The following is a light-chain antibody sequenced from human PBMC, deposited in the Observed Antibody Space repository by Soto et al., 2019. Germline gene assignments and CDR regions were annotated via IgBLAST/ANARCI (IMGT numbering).Light chain of an antibody. CDR2: EIN. CDR3: SSYAGSNIYV. V-gene: IGLV2-8*01. Sequence: QSALTQPPSASGSPGQSVTITCTGTSSDVGAFNYVSWYQQHPGKAPKLIIFEINKRPSGVPDRFSGSKSGNTASLTVSGLQAEDEADYYCSSYAGSNIYVFGGGNQLTVL. CDR1: SSDVGAFNY. J-gene: IGLJ7*01.